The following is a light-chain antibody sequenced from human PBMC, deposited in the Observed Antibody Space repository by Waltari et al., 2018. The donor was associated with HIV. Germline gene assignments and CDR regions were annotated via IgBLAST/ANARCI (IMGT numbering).Light chain of an antibody. CDR2: GRS. J-gene: IGKJ1*01. V-gene: IGKV3-20*01. CDR3: PQYGSSPGT. CDR1: QSVSSSY. Sequence: EIVLTQSTCTLSFSPGERTILSCRASQSVSSSYLAWSQQRPGQAPRLLNYGRSSRANGIPDRFSGSGSGTDFALTISRLEPEDFAVYYCPQYGSSPGTFGQGTKVEIK.